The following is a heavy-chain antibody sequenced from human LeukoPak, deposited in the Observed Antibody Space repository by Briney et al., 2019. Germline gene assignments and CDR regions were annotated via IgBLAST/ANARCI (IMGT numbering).Heavy chain of an antibody. CDR3: ARPPYYGGNSPGPY. CDR1: GFTFSTYS. J-gene: IGHJ4*02. CDR2: ISSSSSTI. D-gene: IGHD4-23*01. V-gene: IGHV3-48*01. Sequence: GSLRLSCAASGFTFSTYSMNWVRQAPGKGLEWVSYISSSSSTIYYVDSVKGRFTISRDNAKNSLYLQMNSLRAEDTAEYYCARPPYYGGNSPGPYWGQGTLVTVSS.